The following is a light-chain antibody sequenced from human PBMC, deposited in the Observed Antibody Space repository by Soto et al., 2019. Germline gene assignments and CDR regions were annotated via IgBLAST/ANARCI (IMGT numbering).Light chain of an antibody. Sequence: QSALTQPAAVSGSPGQSITISRTGTSSDVGGYNYVSWYQQHPGKAPKLMIYEVSNRPSGVSNRFSGSKSGNTASLTISGLQAEDEADYYCSSYRSSTLVFGGGTKLTVL. CDR1: SSDVGGYNY. CDR2: EVS. J-gene: IGLJ3*02. V-gene: IGLV2-14*01. CDR3: SSYRSSTLV.